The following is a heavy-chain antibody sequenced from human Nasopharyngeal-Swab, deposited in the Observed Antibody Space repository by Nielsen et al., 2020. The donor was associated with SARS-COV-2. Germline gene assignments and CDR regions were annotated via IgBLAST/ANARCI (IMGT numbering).Heavy chain of an antibody. CDR2: IYWDDDK. CDR1: GFSLSTSGVG. CDR3: ARQGDYDILTGYGY. J-gene: IGHJ4*02. V-gene: IGHV2-5*02. D-gene: IGHD3-9*01. Sequence: SGPTLVKPTQTLTLTCTFSGFSLSTSGVGVGWIRQPPGTALEWLALIYWDDDKRYSPSLKGRLTITKDTSKNQVVLTMTNMDPVDTATYYCARQGDYDILTGYGYWGQGTLVTVSS.